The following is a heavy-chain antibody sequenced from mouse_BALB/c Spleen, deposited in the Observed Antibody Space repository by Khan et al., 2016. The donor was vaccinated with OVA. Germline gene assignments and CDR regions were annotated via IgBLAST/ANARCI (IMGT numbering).Heavy chain of an antibody. CDR1: GCIFTDYV. Sequence: QVRLQQSGPELVKPGASVKMSCKASGCIFTDYVMNWVKQRTGQGLEWIGQIYPGSDSTYYNEKFKDKATLTADRSSSTAYMQLNSLTSEDSAVYFCARGGWDVFAYWGQGTLVTVSA. CDR3: ARGGWDVFAY. D-gene: IGHD4-1*01. CDR2: IYPGSDST. V-gene: IGHV1-77*01. J-gene: IGHJ3*01.